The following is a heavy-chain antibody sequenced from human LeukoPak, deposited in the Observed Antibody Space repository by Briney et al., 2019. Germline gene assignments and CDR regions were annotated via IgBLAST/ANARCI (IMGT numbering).Heavy chain of an antibody. Sequence: PGGSLRLSCAVSGFTFSDHSMTWIRQAQGNGLEWVSYISPSGSNTNYADSVKGRFTMSRDNAKNSLYLQMNSLRAEDTAVYYCARLYSSTWYLGSWGQGTLVTVSS. D-gene: IGHD6-13*01. CDR1: GFTFSDHS. CDR3: ARLYSSTWYLGS. V-gene: IGHV3-11*06. CDR2: ISPSGSNT. J-gene: IGHJ4*02.